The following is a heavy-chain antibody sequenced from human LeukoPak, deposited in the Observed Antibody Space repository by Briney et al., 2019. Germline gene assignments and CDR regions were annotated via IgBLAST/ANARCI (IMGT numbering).Heavy chain of an antibody. Sequence: SLRLSCAASGFTFDDYAMPWVRQAPGKGLEWVSGISWNSGSIGYADSVKGRFTISRDNAKNSLYLQMNSLRAEDTALYYCAKDGSGYSSSWDYFDYWGQGTLVTVSS. CDR1: GFTFDDYA. J-gene: IGHJ4*02. CDR3: AKDGSGYSSSWDYFDY. CDR2: ISWNSGSI. V-gene: IGHV3-9*01. D-gene: IGHD6-13*01.